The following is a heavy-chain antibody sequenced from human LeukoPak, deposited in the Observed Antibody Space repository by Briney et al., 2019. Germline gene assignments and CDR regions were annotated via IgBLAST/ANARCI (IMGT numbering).Heavy chain of an antibody. J-gene: IGHJ6*02. CDR1: GGSISSSSYY. D-gene: IGHD3-22*01. CDR3: ARTADSSGYYYYYGMDV. V-gene: IGHV4-39*01. CDR2: IYYSGST. Sequence: SETLSLTCTVSGGSISSSSYYWGWIRQPPGKGLEWIGSIYYSGSTYYNPSLKSRVTISVDTSKNQFSLKLSSVTAADTAVYYCARTADSSGYYYYYGMDVWGQGTTVTVSS.